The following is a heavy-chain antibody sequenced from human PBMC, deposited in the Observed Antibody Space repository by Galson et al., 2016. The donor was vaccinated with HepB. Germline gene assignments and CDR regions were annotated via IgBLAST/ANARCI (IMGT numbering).Heavy chain of an antibody. J-gene: IGHJ4*02. CDR1: GFTLSGYN. D-gene: IGHD7-27*01. CDR2: ISSSSSYI. Sequence: SLRLSCAASGFTLSGYNMNWVRQAPGKGLEWVSSISSSSSYIHYADSVKGRFTISRDNANNSLYLQMSSLRAEGTALYYCARDLSWSGEPHFDYWGQGTLVTVSS. CDR3: ARDLSWSGEPHFDY. V-gene: IGHV3-21*01.